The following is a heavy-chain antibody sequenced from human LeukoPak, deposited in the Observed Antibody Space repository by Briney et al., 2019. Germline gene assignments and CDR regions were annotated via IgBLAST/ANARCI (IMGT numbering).Heavy chain of an antibody. CDR1: GGSISSSSYY. Sequence: PSETLSLTCTVSGGSISSSSYYWGWIRQPPGKGLEWIVSIYYSGSTYYNPSLKSRVTISVDTSKNQFSLRLSSVTAADTAVYYCARGGSYYVENLNWFDPWGQGTLVTVSS. CDR2: IYYSGST. V-gene: IGHV4-39*01. CDR3: ARGGSYYVENLNWFDP. D-gene: IGHD1-26*01. J-gene: IGHJ5*02.